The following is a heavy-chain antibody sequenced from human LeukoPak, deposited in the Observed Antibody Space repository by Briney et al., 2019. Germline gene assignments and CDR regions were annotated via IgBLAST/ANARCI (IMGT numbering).Heavy chain of an antibody. CDR1: GYSISSGYY. CDR2: IYHSGRT. Sequence: SETLSLTCTVSGYSISSGYYWGWIRQPPGKGLEWIGSIYHSGRTFYNPSLKSRVTISVDTSQNQFSLKLSSVTAADTAVYYCARESGSYYASAFDIWGQGTMVTVSS. V-gene: IGHV4-38-2*02. J-gene: IGHJ3*02. CDR3: ARESGSYYASAFDI. D-gene: IGHD1-26*01.